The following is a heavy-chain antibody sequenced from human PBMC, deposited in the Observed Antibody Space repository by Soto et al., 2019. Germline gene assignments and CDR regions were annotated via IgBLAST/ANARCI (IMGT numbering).Heavy chain of an antibody. J-gene: IGHJ4*02. CDR3: GRGANWNYGVVYFDY. CDR1: GYTLAELS. CDR2: FDPEDGET. D-gene: IGHD1-7*01. V-gene: IGHV1-24*01. Sequence: ASVKVSCKVSGYTLAELSMHWVRQAPEKGLEWMGGFDPEDGETNYAQKFQGWVTMTRDTSISTAYMELSRLRSDDTAVYYCGRGANWNYGVVYFDYWGQGTLVPVSS.